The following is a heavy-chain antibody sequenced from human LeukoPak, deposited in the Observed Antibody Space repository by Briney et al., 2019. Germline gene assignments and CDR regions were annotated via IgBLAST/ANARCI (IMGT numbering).Heavy chain of an antibody. CDR2: IFHSGST. D-gene: IGHD2-15*01. CDR1: TDSTNTYY. Sequence: SETLSLTCSVSTDSTNTYYWTWIRQSPGKGLEWIGHIFHSGSTDYKPSFKNRVTISIDTSRKEFSLKLTSVTVADTAMYYCVRIRWELLAPYFDHWGQGAFVIVSS. J-gene: IGHJ4*02. CDR3: VRIRWELLAPYFDH. V-gene: IGHV4-59*01.